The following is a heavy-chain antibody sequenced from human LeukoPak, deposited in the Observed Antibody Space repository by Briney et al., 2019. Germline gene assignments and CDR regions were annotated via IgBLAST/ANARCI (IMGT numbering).Heavy chain of an antibody. CDR3: AKDHRAYSGYDY. Sequence: GGSLRLSCAASGFTFSRHGMNWVRQAPGKGLEWVSTISSSSSYIYYADSVKGRFTISRDNAKNTLYLQMNSLRAEDTAVYYCAKDHRAYSGYDYWGQGTLVTVSS. CDR2: ISSSSSYI. V-gene: IGHV3-21*04. J-gene: IGHJ4*02. CDR1: GFTFSRHG. D-gene: IGHD5-12*01.